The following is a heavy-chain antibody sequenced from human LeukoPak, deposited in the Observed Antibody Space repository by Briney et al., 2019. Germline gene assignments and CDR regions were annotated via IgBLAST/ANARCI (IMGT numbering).Heavy chain of an antibody. V-gene: IGHV4-59*01. J-gene: IGHJ4*02. Sequence: SETLSLTCTVSGGSISSYYWSWIRQPPGKGLEWIGYIYYSGSTNYNPSLKSRVIISVDTSKNQFSLKLSSVTAADTAVYYCASWYSSSSFGYFDYWGQGTLVTVSS. D-gene: IGHD6-6*01. CDR2: IYYSGST. CDR1: GGSISSYY. CDR3: ASWYSSSSFGYFDY.